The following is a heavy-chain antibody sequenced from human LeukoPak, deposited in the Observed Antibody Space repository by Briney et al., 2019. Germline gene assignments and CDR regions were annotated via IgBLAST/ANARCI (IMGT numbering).Heavy chain of an antibody. Sequence: SETLSLTCTVSGGSISSGSYYWSWIRQPAGKGLEWIGRIYTSGSTTYNPSLKSRVTISVDTSKNQFSLQLGSVTPADTAVYYCARAERYYDILTGYYNVGRFEPWGQGALVTVSS. D-gene: IGHD3-9*01. J-gene: IGHJ5*02. CDR1: GGSISSGSYY. CDR2: IYTSGST. V-gene: IGHV4-61*02. CDR3: ARAERYYDILTGYYNVGRFEP.